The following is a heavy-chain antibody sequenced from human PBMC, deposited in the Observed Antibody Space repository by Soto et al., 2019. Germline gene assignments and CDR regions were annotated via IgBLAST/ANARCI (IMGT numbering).Heavy chain of an antibody. D-gene: IGHD3-3*01. CDR3: AKRMVRISIFGSYNWFDP. J-gene: IGHJ5*02. Sequence: PSETLSLTCAVYGESFSGYYWTWIRQAPGKGLEWIGEINHSGSTNFNPSLKSRVTISEDTSKNQFSLNLSSVTAADTAVYYCAKRMVRISIFGSYNWFDPWGQGTLVTVSS. V-gene: IGHV4-34*01. CDR1: GESFSGYY. CDR2: INHSGST.